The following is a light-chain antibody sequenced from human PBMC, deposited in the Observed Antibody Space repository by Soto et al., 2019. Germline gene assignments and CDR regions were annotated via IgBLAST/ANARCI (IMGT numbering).Light chain of an antibody. CDR2: EVS. J-gene: IGLJ2*01. CDR1: GSDIGRYNS. Sequence: QSVLTQPASVSGSPGQSITISCTGTGSDIGRYNSVSWYQHHPGRAPKVIIYEVSNRPSWVSNRFSGSKSGNTASLTISGLQAEDEANYYCSSYTSDTALGFGGGTKVTVL. V-gene: IGLV2-14*01. CDR3: SSYTSDTALG.